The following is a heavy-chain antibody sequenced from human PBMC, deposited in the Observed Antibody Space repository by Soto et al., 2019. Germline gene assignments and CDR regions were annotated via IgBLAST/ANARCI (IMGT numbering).Heavy chain of an antibody. Sequence: PGESLKISCKGSGYSFTSYWIGWVRQMPGRGLEWMGIIYPGDSDTRYSPSFQGQVTISADKSISTAYLQWSSLKASDTAMYYCARRKAVGGNYYYGMDVWGQGTTVTVSS. J-gene: IGHJ6*02. V-gene: IGHV5-51*01. D-gene: IGHD6-19*01. CDR2: IYPGDSDT. CDR1: GYSFTSYW. CDR3: ARRKAVGGNYYYGMDV.